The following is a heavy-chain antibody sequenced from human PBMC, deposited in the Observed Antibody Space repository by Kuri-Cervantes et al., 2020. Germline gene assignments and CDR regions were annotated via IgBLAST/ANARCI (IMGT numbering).Heavy chain of an antibody. J-gene: IGHJ4*02. CDR3: AGGEIFVVVVAATIYFDY. CDR2: VYSNGNT. D-gene: IGHD2-15*01. CDR1: GGSISNYY. V-gene: IGHV4-59*08. Sequence: SETLSLTCTVSGGSISNYYWSWIRQSPEKSLEWIGYVYSNGNTNYSPSLKSRITISVDTSKNQFSLKLSSVTAADTAVYYCAGGEIFVVVVAATIYFDYWGQGTLVTVSS.